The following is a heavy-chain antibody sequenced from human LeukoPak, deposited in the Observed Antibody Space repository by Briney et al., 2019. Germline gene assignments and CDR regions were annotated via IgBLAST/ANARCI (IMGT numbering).Heavy chain of an antibody. J-gene: IGHJ6*03. V-gene: IGHV4-59*08. CDR2: LYYSGST. D-gene: IGHD3-10*01. CDR3: ARVGYYRYYYYMDV. CDR1: GGSISSYY. Sequence: SETLSLTCTVSGGSISSYYWSWIRQPPGKGLEWIGSLYYSGSTYYNPSLKSRATISVDTSKNQFSLKLISVTAADTAVYYCARVGYYRYYYYMDVWGKGTPVTVSS.